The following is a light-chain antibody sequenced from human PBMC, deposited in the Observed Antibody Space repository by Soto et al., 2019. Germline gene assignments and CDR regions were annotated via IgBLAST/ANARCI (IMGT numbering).Light chain of an antibody. CDR1: SSDVGSYNL. V-gene: IGLV2-23*02. CDR2: EVS. CDR3: CSHAGSSTGV. J-gene: IGLJ3*02. Sequence: QSALTQPASVSGSPGQSITISCTGTSSDVGSYNLVSWYQQHPGKAPKLMIYEVSKRPSGVSNRFSGSKSGNTASLTISGLQAEDEADYYCCSHAGSSTGVFGGGTKLTVL.